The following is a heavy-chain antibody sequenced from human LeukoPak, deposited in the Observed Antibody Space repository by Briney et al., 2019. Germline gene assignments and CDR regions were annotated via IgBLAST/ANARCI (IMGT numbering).Heavy chain of an antibody. V-gene: IGHV3-23*01. CDR3: AKTGWFEELFTLYYYYYGMDV. J-gene: IGHJ6*02. Sequence: PGGSLRLSCAASGFTFSSYAMSWVRQAPGKGLEWVSAISGSGGSTYYADSVKGRFTISRDNSKNTLYLQMNSLRAEDTAVYYCAKTGWFEELFTLYYYYYGMDVWGQGTTVTVSS. CDR2: ISGSGGST. CDR1: GFTFSSYA. D-gene: IGHD3-10*01.